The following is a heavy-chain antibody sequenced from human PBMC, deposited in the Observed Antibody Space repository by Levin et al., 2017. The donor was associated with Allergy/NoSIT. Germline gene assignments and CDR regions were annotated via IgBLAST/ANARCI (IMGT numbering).Heavy chain of an antibody. CDR3: ARAKLGPDVFDI. CDR2: ISYDGGNK. CDR1: GFTFSNYA. V-gene: IGHV3-30-3*01. D-gene: IGHD7-27*01. J-gene: IGHJ3*02. Sequence: GGSLRLSCAASGFTFSNYAMHWVRQAPGKGLEWVALISYDGGNKYYADSVKGRFTISRDNSKNTLYLQMNSLGAEDTAVYYCARAKLGPDVFDIWGQGTMVTVSS.